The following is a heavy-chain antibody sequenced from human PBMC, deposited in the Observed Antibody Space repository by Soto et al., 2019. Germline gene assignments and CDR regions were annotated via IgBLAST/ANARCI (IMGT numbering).Heavy chain of an antibody. CDR2: IIPIFGTA. CDR3: VRLIGNSWLDS. Sequence: GASVKVSCKASGGTFSSYAISWVRQAPGQGLEWMGGIIPIFGTANYAQKFQGRVTITADESNNQFSLHLSSVTPDDTAVYYCVRLIGNSWLDSWGQGTPVTVSS. CDR1: GGTFSSYA. V-gene: IGHV1-69*13. D-gene: IGHD2-8*01. J-gene: IGHJ5*01.